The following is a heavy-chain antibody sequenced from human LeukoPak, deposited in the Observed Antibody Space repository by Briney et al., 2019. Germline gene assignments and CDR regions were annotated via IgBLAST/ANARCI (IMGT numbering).Heavy chain of an antibody. V-gene: IGHV4-59*12. CDR1: GGSISSYY. J-gene: IGHJ4*02. CDR2: IFYSGTT. D-gene: IGHD3-16*01. CDR3: ARDRTKIGGIDY. Sequence: PSETLSLTCTVSGGSISSYYWSWIRQPPGKGLEWIGFIFYSGTTNYNPYLKSRVTISADTSKNQFSLNLNSVTAADTAVYYCARDRTKIGGIDYWGQGTLVTVSS.